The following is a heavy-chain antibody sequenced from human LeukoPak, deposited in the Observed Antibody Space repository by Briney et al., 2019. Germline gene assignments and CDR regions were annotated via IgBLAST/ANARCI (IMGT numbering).Heavy chain of an antibody. V-gene: IGHV3-74*01. J-gene: IGHJ4*02. CDR2: INIDGTKT. CDR1: GFTFSSYA. CDR3: ASLDPFDY. Sequence: GGSLRLSCAASGFTFSSYAMTWVRQAPGKGLTWVSRINIDGTKTDYADSVKGRFTISRDNGKNTLYLQMNSLRAEDTAIYYCASLDPFDYWGQGTLVTVSS.